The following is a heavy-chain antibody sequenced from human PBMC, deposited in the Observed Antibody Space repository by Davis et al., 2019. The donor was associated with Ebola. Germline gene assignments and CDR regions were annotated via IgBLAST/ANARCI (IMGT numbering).Heavy chain of an antibody. CDR3: ARAGRGYNWNYED. Sequence: SETLSLTCAVYGGSFSTYYWGWIRQPPGKGLEWIGYVYYSGSTNYNPSLKSRVTISIDTSKNQFSLKLSSVTAADTAVYYCARAGRGYNWNYEDWGQGTLVTVSS. J-gene: IGHJ4*02. CDR2: VYYSGST. V-gene: IGHV4-59*01. CDR1: GGSFSTYY. D-gene: IGHD1-7*01.